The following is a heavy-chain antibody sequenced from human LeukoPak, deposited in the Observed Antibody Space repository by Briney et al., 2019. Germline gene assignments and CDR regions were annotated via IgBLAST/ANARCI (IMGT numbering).Heavy chain of an antibody. D-gene: IGHD3-22*01. CDR3: ARGAGSGYYSYDY. Sequence: VASVKVSCKASGYTFTVYYMHWVRQAPGQGLEWMGRINPNSGGTNYAPKFQDRVTMTRDTSINTAYMELSRLTSDDTAVYYCARGAGSGYYSYDYWGQGTLVTVSS. V-gene: IGHV1-2*06. J-gene: IGHJ4*02. CDR1: GYTFTVYY. CDR2: INPNSGGT.